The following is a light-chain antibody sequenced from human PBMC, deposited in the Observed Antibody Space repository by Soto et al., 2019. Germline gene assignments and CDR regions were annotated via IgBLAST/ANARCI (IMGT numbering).Light chain of an antibody. CDR1: QDINTW. J-gene: IGKJ4*01. V-gene: IGKV1-12*01. CDR2: TAS. CDR3: QQGNSFPLT. Sequence: DIQMTQSPSSVPASVGDRVTITCRASQDINTWLAWFQQKPGEAPRLLIYTASSLHSGVPSRFSGSGSGTDFTLTISSLQPEDFATYYCQQGNSFPLTFGGGTKVEIK.